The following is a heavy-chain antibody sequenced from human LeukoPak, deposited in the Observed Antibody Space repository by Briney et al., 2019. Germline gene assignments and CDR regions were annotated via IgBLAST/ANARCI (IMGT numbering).Heavy chain of an antibody. D-gene: IGHD1-26*01. CDR1: GFTFTDYA. Sequence: PGRSLRLSCAASGFTFTDYAIHWVRQAPGKGLEWVAVILYDGDHKYYPDSVKGRFTISRDNSKNTVYLQMNSLRVEDTAVYFCAREYYSGNYYVFDYWGQGTLVTVSS. J-gene: IGHJ4*02. CDR2: ILYDGDHK. CDR3: AREYYSGNYYVFDY. V-gene: IGHV3-30-3*01.